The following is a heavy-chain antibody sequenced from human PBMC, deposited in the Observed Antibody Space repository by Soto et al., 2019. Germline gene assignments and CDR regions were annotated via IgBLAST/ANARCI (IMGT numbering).Heavy chain of an antibody. CDR1: GGSIGSSSSY. CDR2: IYYTGST. D-gene: IGHD6-19*01. J-gene: IGHJ4*02. V-gene: IGHV4-39*01. Sequence: SETVSLTXNVSGGSIGSSSSYWGWIRQPPGRGLEWIAFIYYTGSTYYNPSLKSRVTISIDTSTSQFSLKLRSVTAADTAVFYCARLGGITGYSSAWYKFDFWGPGTLVTVSS. CDR3: ARLGGITGYSSAWYKFDF.